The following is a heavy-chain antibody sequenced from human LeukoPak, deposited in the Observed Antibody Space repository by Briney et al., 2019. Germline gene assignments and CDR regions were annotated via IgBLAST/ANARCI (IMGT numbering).Heavy chain of an antibody. CDR3: ARVVVPAAIRDWYFDL. CDR1: GGSISSGGYS. V-gene: IGHV4-30-4*07. D-gene: IGHD2-2*01. Sequence: PSQTLSLTCAVSGGSISSGGYSWSWIRQPPGKGLEWIGYIYYSGSTNYNPSLKSRVTISVDTSKNQFSLKLSSVTAADTAVYYCARVVVPAAIRDWYFDLWGRGTLVTVSS. J-gene: IGHJ2*01. CDR2: IYYSGST.